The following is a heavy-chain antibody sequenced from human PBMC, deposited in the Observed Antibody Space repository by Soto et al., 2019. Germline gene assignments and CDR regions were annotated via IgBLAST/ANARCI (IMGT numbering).Heavy chain of an antibody. Sequence: KNRGASVKVSCKASGGTFSSYAISWVRQAPGQGLEWMGGIIPIFGTANYAQKFQGRVTITADESTSTAYMELSSLRSEDTAVYYCARGPYYDILTGYLGYWGQGTLVTVSS. V-gene: IGHV1-69*13. CDR3: ARGPYYDILTGYLGY. CDR2: IIPIFGTA. CDR1: GGTFSSYA. J-gene: IGHJ4*02. D-gene: IGHD3-9*01.